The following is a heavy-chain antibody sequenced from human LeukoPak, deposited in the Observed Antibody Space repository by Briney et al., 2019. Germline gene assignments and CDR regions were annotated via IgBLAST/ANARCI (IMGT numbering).Heavy chain of an antibody. CDR3: AREYCSGGTCSPNDPFDS. Sequence: SETLSLTCTVSGGSISSSSYYWGWIRQPPGKGLEWIGSIYYSGSTYYNPSLKSRVTISVDTSKNQFSLKLSSVTPEDTAVYYCAREYCSGGTCSPNDPFDSWGQGTLVTVSS. CDR2: IYYSGST. V-gene: IGHV4-39*01. CDR1: GGSISSSSYY. J-gene: IGHJ5*01. D-gene: IGHD2-15*01.